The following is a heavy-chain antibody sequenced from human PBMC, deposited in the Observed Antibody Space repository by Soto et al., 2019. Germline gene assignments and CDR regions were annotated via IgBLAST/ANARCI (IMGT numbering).Heavy chain of an antibody. D-gene: IGHD2-21*02. CDR1: GGSISSEYFH. J-gene: IGHJ6*02. CDR3: AREDDGGDRDYYGLDV. Sequence: QVQLQQSGPGLVEPSQTLSLTCAVSGGSISSEYFHWTWIRQSPGKGLEWIGYIHYTGSIMYNPSVTSRPTMAVDTTRNPFSLQLTSVTAADTAVYFCAREDDGGDRDYYGLDVWGQGTTVTVSS. V-gene: IGHV4-30-4*08. CDR2: IHYTGSI.